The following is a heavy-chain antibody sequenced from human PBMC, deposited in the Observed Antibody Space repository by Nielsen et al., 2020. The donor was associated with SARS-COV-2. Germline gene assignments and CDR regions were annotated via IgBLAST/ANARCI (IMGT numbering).Heavy chain of an antibody. CDR1: GGSISSSSYY. CDR3: ARLGGIAAAGLPLFDY. Sequence: SETLSLTCTVSGGSISSSSYYWGWIRQPPGKGLEWIGSIYYSGSTYYNPSLKSRVTISVDTSKNQFSLKLSSVTAADTAVYYCARLGGIAAAGLPLFDYWGQGTLVTAPQ. CDR2: IYYSGST. D-gene: IGHD6-13*01. V-gene: IGHV4-39*01. J-gene: IGHJ4*02.